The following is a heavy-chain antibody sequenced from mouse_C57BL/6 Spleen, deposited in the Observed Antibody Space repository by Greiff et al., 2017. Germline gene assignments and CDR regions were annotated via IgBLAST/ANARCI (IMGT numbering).Heavy chain of an antibody. D-gene: IGHD1-1*01. J-gene: IGHJ1*03. V-gene: IGHV1-55*01. CDR1: GYTFTSYW. CDR3: ARGGLITTVVAHWYFDV. CDR2: IYPGSGST. Sequence: QVQLQQPGAELVKPGASVKMSCKASGYTFTSYWITWVKQRPGQGLEWIGDIYPGSGSTNYNEKFKSKATLTVDTSSSTAYMQLSSLTSEDSAVYYCARGGLITTVVAHWYFDVWCTGTTFTVSS.